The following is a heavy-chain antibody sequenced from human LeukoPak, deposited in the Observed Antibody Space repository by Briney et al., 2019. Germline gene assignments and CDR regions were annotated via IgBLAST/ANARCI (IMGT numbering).Heavy chain of an antibody. Sequence: GGSLRLSCAASGFTFSIYWMHWVRQAPGKRLVWVSRINSDGSSTSYADSVKGRFTISRDNAKNTLYLQMNSLRAEDTAVYYCARGLSDYGADWGQGTLVTVSS. J-gene: IGHJ4*02. D-gene: IGHD4-17*01. CDR3: ARGLSDYGAD. CDR2: INSDGSST. V-gene: IGHV3-74*01. CDR1: GFTFSIYW.